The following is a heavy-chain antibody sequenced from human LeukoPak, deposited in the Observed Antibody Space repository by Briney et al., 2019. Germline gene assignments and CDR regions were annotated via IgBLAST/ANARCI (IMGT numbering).Heavy chain of an antibody. CDR3: ARDGIVVVPAAKYYYYYMDV. V-gene: IGHV3-30*04. CDR2: ISHDGSNK. D-gene: IGHD2-2*01. J-gene: IGHJ6*03. CDR1: GFTFSSYA. Sequence: GGSLRLSCAASGFTFSSYAMHWVRQAPGKGLEWVAVISHDGSNKYYADSVKGRFTISRDNSKNTLYLQMNSLRAEDTAVYYCARDGIVVVPAAKYYYYYMDVWGKGTTVTVSS.